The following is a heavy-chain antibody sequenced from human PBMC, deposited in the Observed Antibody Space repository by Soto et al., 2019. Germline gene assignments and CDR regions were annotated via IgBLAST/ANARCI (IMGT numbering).Heavy chain of an antibody. Sequence: ASVKVSCKASGYTFTSYYMHWVRQAPGQGLEWMGIINPSGGSTSYAQKFQGRVTMTRDTSTSTVYMELSSLRSEDTAVYYCARGLIVVVKFGNWFDPWGQGTLVTVSS. CDR2: INPSGGST. J-gene: IGHJ5*02. V-gene: IGHV1-46*01. CDR1: GYTFTSYY. D-gene: IGHD3-22*01. CDR3: ARGLIVVVKFGNWFDP.